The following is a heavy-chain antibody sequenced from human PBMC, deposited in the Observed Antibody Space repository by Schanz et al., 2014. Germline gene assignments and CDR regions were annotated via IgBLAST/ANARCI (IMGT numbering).Heavy chain of an antibody. J-gene: IGHJ4*02. CDR2: LTEGGGGT. V-gene: IGHV3-23*04. D-gene: IGHD2-21*01. CDR3: AKSKSQLPRFDY. CDR1: GFIFSANT. Sequence: EVQLVESGGGLVKPGESLRLSCAASGFIFSANTMNWVRQAPGKGLEWVSGLTEGGGGTYYTDAVKGRFTISRDSSKNTLYLQMNSLRADDAAVYYCAKSKSQLPRFDYWGQGTLVAVSS.